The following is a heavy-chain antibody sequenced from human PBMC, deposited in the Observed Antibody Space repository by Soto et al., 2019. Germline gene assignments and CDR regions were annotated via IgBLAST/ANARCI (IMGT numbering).Heavy chain of an antibody. V-gene: IGHV3-64D*06. J-gene: IGHJ6*02. CDR3: VKSTRYYDFWSGTENYYGMDV. D-gene: IGHD3-3*01. Sequence: AGGSLRLSCSASGFTFSSYAMHWVRQAPGKGLEYVSAISSNGGSTYYADSVKGRFTISRDNSKNTLYLQMSSLRAEDTAVYYCVKSTRYYDFWSGTENYYGMDVWGQGTTVTVSS. CDR1: GFTFSSYA. CDR2: ISSNGGST.